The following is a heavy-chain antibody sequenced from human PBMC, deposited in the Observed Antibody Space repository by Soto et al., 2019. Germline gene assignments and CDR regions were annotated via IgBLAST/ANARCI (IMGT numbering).Heavy chain of an antibody. Sequence: EVQVVESGGDLVEPGGSLRLSCETSGFMFSSAWMSWVRQAPGKGLEWVARIKSKKDGGARDYAAPVNGRFSISRDDSKRTVYLQINSLRAEDTALYYCVEGWNDFWGQGTLVTVSS. CDR2: IKSKKDGGAR. D-gene: IGHD1-1*01. CDR1: GFMFSSAW. CDR3: VEGWNDF. J-gene: IGHJ4*02. V-gene: IGHV3-15*01.